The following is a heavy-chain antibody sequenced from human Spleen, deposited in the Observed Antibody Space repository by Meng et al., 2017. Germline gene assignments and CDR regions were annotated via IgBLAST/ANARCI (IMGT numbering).Heavy chain of an antibody. D-gene: IGHD2-15*01. V-gene: IGHV3-7*01. J-gene: IGHJ4*02. CDR3: ARDARKTSGQTDPFDY. CDR2: IKQDGSEK. CDR1: GFTFSSYW. Sequence: GESLKISCAASGFTFSSYWMSWVRQAPGKGLEWVANIKQDGSEKYYVDSVKGRFTISRDNAKDSLYLQMTSLRVEDTAVYYCARDARKTSGQTDPFDYWGQGTLVTVSS.